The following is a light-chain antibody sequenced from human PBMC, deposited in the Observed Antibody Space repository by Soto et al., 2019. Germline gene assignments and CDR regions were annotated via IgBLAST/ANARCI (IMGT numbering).Light chain of an antibody. Sequence: QSALTQPASVSGSPGQSITISCTGTSSDVGGHNYVSWYQQHPGKAPKLMIYEVSNRTSGVSNRFSGSKSRNTVSLTISGLQAEDAADYYCSHIKATARFWFFGGGTKLTVL. J-gene: IGLJ3*02. CDR1: SSDVGGHNY. CDR2: EVS. V-gene: IGLV2-14*01. CDR3: SHIKATARFWF.